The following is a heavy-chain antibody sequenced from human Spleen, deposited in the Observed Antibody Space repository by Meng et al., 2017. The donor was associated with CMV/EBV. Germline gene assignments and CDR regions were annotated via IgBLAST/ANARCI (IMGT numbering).Heavy chain of an antibody. Sequence: SVKVSCKASGGTFSSYAISWVRQAPGQGLEWMGGIIPILGIANYAQKFQGRVTITADKSTSTAYKELSSLRSEDTAVYYCAKDDRVSGTWAFDIWGQGTMVTVSS. CDR2: IIPILGIA. J-gene: IGHJ3*02. V-gene: IGHV1-69*10. CDR3: AKDDRVSGTWAFDI. CDR1: GGTFSSYA. D-gene: IGHD1-1*01.